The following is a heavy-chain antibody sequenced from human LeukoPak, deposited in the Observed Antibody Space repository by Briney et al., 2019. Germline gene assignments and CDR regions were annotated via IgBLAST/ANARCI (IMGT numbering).Heavy chain of an antibody. D-gene: IGHD3-22*01. Sequence: SETLSLTCTVSGGSISRYYWSWIRQPPGKGLEWIGYMFHSGSTNYNPSLKSRVTMSVDTSKNRFSLKLSSVTAADTAVYYCVRSDPYYYDSSDYYYYYGMDVWGQGTTVTVSS. V-gene: IGHV4-59*01. CDR2: MFHSGST. CDR3: VRSDPYYYDSSDYYYYYGMDV. CDR1: GGSISRYY. J-gene: IGHJ6*02.